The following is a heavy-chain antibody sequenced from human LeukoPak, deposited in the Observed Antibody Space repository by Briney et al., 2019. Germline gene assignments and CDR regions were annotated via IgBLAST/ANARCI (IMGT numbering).Heavy chain of an antibody. CDR1: GGSFSGYY. D-gene: IGHD6-6*01. V-gene: IGHV4-34*01. J-gene: IGHJ4*02. CDR3: ARGAARRSMLYY. Sequence: SSETLSLTCAVYGGSFSGYYWSWIRQPPGKGLEWIGEINHSGSTNYNPSLKSRVTISVDTSKNQFSLKLSSVTAADTAVYYCARGAARRSMLYYWGQGTLVTVSS. CDR2: INHSGST.